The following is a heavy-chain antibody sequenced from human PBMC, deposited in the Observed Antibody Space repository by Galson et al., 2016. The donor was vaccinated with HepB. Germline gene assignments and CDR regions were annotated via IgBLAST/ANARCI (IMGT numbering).Heavy chain of an antibody. CDR3: AHSRSASLIDM. CDR1: GMSLSSTGVA. D-gene: IGHD1-26*01. V-gene: IGHV2-5*05. J-gene: IGHJ3*02. CDR2: IYWDDDS. Sequence: PALVKPTQTLTLTCTLSGMSLSSTGVAVGWIRQSPGRALEWLAVIYWDDDSRYAPSLNSRLTVTRDTSTSQVVLSLINVGPADTATYYGAHSRSASLIDMWGQGTMVTVSS.